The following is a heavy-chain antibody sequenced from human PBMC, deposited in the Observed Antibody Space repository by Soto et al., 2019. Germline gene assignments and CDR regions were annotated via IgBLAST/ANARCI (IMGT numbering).Heavy chain of an antibody. D-gene: IGHD3-22*01. J-gene: IGHJ5*01. V-gene: IGHV4-30-4*01. CDR2: IYYTGGT. CDR1: GDSISTDYY. CDR3: ARDTASKDYGSHSYYPHFDS. Sequence: TLSLTCAVSGDSISTDYYWSWIRQPPGKGLEWIGHIYYTGGTFYSPSLKSRLALSVDTSKNQFSLRLSSVTAADTAVYYCARDTASKDYGSHSYYPHFDSWGQGALVTVSS.